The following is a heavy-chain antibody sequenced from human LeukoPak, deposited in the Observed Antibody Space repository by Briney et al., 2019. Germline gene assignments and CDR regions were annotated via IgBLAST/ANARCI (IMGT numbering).Heavy chain of an antibody. Sequence: SDTLSLTCTVSGGSISSYYWSWIRQPAGKGLEWIRRVYTSGSTNYNPSLKSRVTMSVGTSKNQFSLKLSSVTAADTAVYYCATLAPFPVWGKGTTVTVSS. CDR3: ATLAPFPV. V-gene: IGHV4-4*07. CDR2: VYTSGST. CDR1: GGSISSYY. J-gene: IGHJ6*04.